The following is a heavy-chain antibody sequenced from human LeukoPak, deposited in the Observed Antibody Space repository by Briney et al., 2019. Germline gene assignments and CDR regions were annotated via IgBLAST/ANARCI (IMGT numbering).Heavy chain of an antibody. Sequence: GGSLRLSCAASGFTFSSYTMNWVRQAPGKGLEWVSYISSSSSYIYYADSVKGRFTISRDNAENSLYLQMNSLRAEDTAVYYCARGPEGYCSGGGCYYGMDVWGQGTTVTVSS. V-gene: IGHV3-21*01. D-gene: IGHD2-15*01. CDR2: ISSSSSYI. J-gene: IGHJ6*01. CDR1: GFTFSSYT. CDR3: ARGPEGYCSGGGCYYGMDV.